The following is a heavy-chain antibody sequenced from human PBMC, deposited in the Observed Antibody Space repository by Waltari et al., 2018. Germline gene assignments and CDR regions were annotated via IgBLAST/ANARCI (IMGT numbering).Heavy chain of an antibody. Sequence: EVRLLESGGGLVQPGGSLRLSCEASGFDFSDSVMSWVRQGPGKVMEAISAIRSDAGRTYYSASVKGRFATSRDNSNNFLFLDMNSLRAEDTATYFCTREHEWPPLQSGGVASWGQGSQVTVS. CDR3: TREHEWPPLQSGGVAS. CDR1: GFDFSDSV. J-gene: IGHJ5*02. V-gene: IGHV3-23*01. D-gene: IGHD3-16*01. CDR2: IRSDAGRT.